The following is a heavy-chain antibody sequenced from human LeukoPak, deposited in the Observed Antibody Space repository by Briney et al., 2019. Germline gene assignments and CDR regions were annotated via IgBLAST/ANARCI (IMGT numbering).Heavy chain of an antibody. V-gene: IGHV4-34*01. CDR3: ARGAGSTSLVYCYYYYMDV. Sequence: SETLSLTCAVYGGSFSGYYWSWIRQPPGKGLEWIGEINHSGSTNYNPSLKSRVTISVDTSKNQFSLKLSSVTAADTAVYYCARGAGSTSLVYCYYYYMDVWGKGTTVTVSS. CDR1: GGSFSGYY. CDR2: INHSGST. D-gene: IGHD2-2*01. J-gene: IGHJ6*03.